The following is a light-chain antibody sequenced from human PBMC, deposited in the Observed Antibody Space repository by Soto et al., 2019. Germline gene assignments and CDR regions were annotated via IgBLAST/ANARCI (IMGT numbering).Light chain of an antibody. Sequence: EIVLTQSPGTLSLSPGEGATLSCRASQSITSNYLAWYQQRPGQAPRLLIYGASTRAAGVPDRFSGSGSGTYFTLTITRLEPEDFALHYCQHYGRSPLLYTFGQGTKLGI. CDR2: GAS. V-gene: IGKV3-20*01. CDR3: QHYGRSPLLYT. CDR1: QSITSNY. J-gene: IGKJ2*01.